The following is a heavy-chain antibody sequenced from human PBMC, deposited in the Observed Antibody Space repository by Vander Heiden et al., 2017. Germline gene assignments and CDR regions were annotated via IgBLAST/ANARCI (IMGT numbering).Heavy chain of an antibody. J-gene: IGHJ5*02. CDR2: INHSGST. D-gene: IGHD2-2*03. CDR1: GGSFSGYY. Sequence: QVQLQQWGAGLSKPSATLSLTCAVYGGSFSGYYWSWIRQPPGKGLEWIGEINHSGSTNYNPSLKSRVTISVDTSKNQFSLKLSSVTAADTAVYYCARSGYCSSTSCYYVVAWFDPWGQGTLVTVSS. CDR3: ARSGYCSSTSCYYVVAWFDP. V-gene: IGHV4-34*01.